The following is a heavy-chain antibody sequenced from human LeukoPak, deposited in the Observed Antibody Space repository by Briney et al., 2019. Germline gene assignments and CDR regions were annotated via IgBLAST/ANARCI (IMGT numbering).Heavy chain of an antibody. V-gene: IGHV1-2*02. CDR2: INPNSGGT. CDR3: ARAFGDYYYYYYMDV. J-gene: IGHJ6*03. Sequence: ASVKVSCKASGYTFTGYYMHWVRQATGQGLEWMGWINPNSGGTNYAQKFQGRVTMTRDTSISTAYMELSRLRSDDTAVYYCARAFGDYYYYYYMDVWGKGTTVTVSS. CDR1: GYTFTGYY. D-gene: IGHD3-10*01.